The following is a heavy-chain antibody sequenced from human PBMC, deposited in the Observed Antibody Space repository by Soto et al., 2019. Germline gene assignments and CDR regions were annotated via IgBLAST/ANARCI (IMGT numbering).Heavy chain of an antibody. V-gene: IGHV3-23*01. CDR1: GFTFSSYA. CDR3: AKWLAAAGIRDY. Sequence: EVPLLESGGGLVQPGGSLRLSFAASGFTFSSYAMSWVRLAPGKGLEWVSAISGSGGSTYYADSVKGRFTISRDNSKTSLYLPMNSLRAEDTAVYYCAKWLAAAGIRDYWGQGTLVTVSS. D-gene: IGHD6-13*01. J-gene: IGHJ4*02. CDR2: ISGSGGST.